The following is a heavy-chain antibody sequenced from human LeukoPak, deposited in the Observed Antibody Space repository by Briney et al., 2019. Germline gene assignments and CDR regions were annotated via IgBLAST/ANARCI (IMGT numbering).Heavy chain of an antibody. J-gene: IGHJ5*02. CDR2: IYYSGST. CDR3: SRGPRYGSWSFHWFDP. V-gene: IGHV4-39*07. Sequence: SETLSLTCTVSGGSISSSSYYWGWIRQPPGKGLEWIGSIYYSGSTYYNPSLKSRVTISVDTSQNQFSLKLSSVTAADAAVYYCSRGPRYGSWSFHWFDPWGQGTLVTVSS. CDR1: GGSISSSSYY. D-gene: IGHD6-6*01.